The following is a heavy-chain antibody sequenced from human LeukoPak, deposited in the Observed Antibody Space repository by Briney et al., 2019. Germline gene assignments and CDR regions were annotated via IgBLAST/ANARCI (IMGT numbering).Heavy chain of an antibody. CDR3: ARTLDTTMAHLTWKNYFDY. J-gene: IGHJ4*02. CDR1: GYTFTGYY. V-gene: IGHV1-2*02. Sequence: ASVKVSCKASGYTFTGYYMHWVRQAPGQGLEWMGWINPNNGDTNCPQKFQGRVTMTRDTSISTAYMELSRLTSDDAAVYYCARTLDTTMAHLTWKNYFDYWGQGTLVTVSS. CDR2: INPNNGDT. D-gene: IGHD5-18*01.